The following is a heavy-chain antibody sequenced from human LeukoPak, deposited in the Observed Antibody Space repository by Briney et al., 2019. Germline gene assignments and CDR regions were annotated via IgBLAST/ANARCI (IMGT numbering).Heavy chain of an antibody. CDR2: ISAYNGNT. J-gene: IGHJ3*02. D-gene: IGHD2-21*02. CDR3: ARGAVVTAVDDAFDI. V-gene: IGHV1-18*01. CDR1: GYTFTSYG. Sequence: ASAKVSCKASGYTFTSYGISWVRQAPGQGLEWMGWISAYNGNTNYAQKLQGRVTMTTDTSTSTAYMELRSLRSDDTAVYYCARGAVVTAVDDAFDIWGQGTMVTVSS.